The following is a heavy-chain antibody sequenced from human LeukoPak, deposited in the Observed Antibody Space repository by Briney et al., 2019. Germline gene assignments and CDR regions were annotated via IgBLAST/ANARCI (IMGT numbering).Heavy chain of an antibody. CDR2: IYSGGST. J-gene: IGHJ4*02. D-gene: IGHD2-2*01. V-gene: IGHV3-53*01. Sequence: GGSLRLSCAASGFTVSSNHMSWVRQAPGKGLEWVSVIYSGGSTYYADSMKGRFTISRDNSKNTLYLQMNSLRAEDTAVYYCARINCSSTSCSDYWGQGTLVTVSS. CDR3: ARINCSSTSCSDY. CDR1: GFTVSSNH.